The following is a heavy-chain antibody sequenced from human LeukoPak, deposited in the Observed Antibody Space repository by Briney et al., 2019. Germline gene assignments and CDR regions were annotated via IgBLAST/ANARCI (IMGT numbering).Heavy chain of an antibody. CDR3: AKIASVWYEIDS. Sequence: GGSLRLSCAASGFTVSSNYMSWVRQARGKGLECVSVVYSGNNSFYADSVRGRFTISRDKSENTLYLQMNSLKVEDTAVYYCAKIASVWYEIDSWGQGTLVTVSS. CDR2: VYSGNNS. CDR1: GFTVSSNY. V-gene: IGHV3-53*01. D-gene: IGHD6-19*01. J-gene: IGHJ4*02.